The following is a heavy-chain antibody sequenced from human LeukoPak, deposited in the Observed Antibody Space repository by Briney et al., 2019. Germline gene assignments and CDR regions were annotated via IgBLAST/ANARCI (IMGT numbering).Heavy chain of an antibody. V-gene: IGHV4-34*01. J-gene: IGHJ6*03. D-gene: IGHD6-13*01. CDR2: LNHSGRT. CDR1: SGSFSGYY. CDR3: ARGRVGQQLVGRKNYYYYMDV. Sequence: SETLSLTCAVYSGSFSGYYWSWMRQPPGKGLEWIGELNHSGRTNYNPSLKSRVTISVDTSKNQFSLKLSSVTAADTAVYYCARGRVGQQLVGRKNYYYYMDVWGEGTTVTISS.